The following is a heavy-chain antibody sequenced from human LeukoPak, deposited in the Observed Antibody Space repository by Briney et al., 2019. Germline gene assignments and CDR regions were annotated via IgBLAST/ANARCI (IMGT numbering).Heavy chain of an antibody. Sequence: GGSLRLSCAASGFTFNSYSMNWVRQAPGKGPEWVSYISSNSRTIHYADSVKGRFTISRDNAKSSLYLQMNTLRAEDTAVYYCARMPLEIVTNFLDSWGQGTLVTVSS. CDR2: ISSNSRTI. D-gene: IGHD4-11*01. CDR3: ARMPLEIVTNFLDS. V-gene: IGHV3-48*04. J-gene: IGHJ4*02. CDR1: GFTFNSYS.